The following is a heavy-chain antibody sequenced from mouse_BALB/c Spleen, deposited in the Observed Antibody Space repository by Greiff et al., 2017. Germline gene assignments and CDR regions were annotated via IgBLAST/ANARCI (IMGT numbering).Heavy chain of an antibody. CDR1: GYSITSGFY. J-gene: IGHJ4*01. CDR3: ARGEFSLPPMDY. V-gene: IGHV3-6*02. Sequence: EVKLQESGPGLVKPSQSLSLTCSVTGYSITSGFYWNWIRQFPGNKLEWMGYISYDGSNNYNPSLKNRISITRDTSKNQFFLKLNSVTTEDTATYYCARGEFSLPPMDYWGQGTSVTVSS. D-gene: IGHD2-12*01. CDR2: ISYDGSN.